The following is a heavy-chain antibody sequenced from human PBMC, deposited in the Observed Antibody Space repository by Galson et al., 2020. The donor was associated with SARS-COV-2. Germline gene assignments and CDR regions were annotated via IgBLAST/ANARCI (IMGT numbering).Heavy chain of an antibody. CDR3: ARGTVTPHKVTEQTPPRTPYYFDY. J-gene: IGHJ4*02. CDR2: INPSGGST. CDR1: GYTFTSYY. Sequence: ASVTVSCKASGYTFTSYYMHWVRQAPGQGLEWMGIINPSGGSTSYAQKFQGRVTMTRDTSTSTVYMDLSSLRSEDTAVYFCARGTVTPHKVTEQTPPRTPYYFDYWGQGTLVTVSS. V-gene: IGHV1-46*01. D-gene: IGHD4-17*01.